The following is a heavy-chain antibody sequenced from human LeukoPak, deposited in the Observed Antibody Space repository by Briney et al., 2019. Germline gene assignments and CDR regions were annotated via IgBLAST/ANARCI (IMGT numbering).Heavy chain of an antibody. V-gene: IGHV3-74*03. Sequence: GSLRLSCAASGFIFSDYWMHWVRQTPGKGLVWVSRIRSDGADIQYADSVRGRFTISRDNAKSTLYLQMNSLRTEDTAVYFCVRNMVRGIVYFDSWGQGTLVTVSS. D-gene: IGHD3-10*01. J-gene: IGHJ4*02. CDR1: GFIFSDYW. CDR2: IRSDGADI. CDR3: VRNMVRGIVYFDS.